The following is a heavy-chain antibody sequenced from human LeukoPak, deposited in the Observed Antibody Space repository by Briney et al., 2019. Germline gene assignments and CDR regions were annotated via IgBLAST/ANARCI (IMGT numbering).Heavy chain of an antibody. Sequence: PSQTLSLTCTVSGGSISSGSYYWSWIRQPAGKGLEWIGRIYTSGSTNYNPSLKSRVTISVDTSKNQFSLKLSSVTAADTAVYYCARLTTVTTYYFDYWGQGTLLTVSS. CDR1: GGSISSGSYY. D-gene: IGHD4-17*01. CDR3: ARLTTVTTYYFDY. J-gene: IGHJ4*02. V-gene: IGHV4-61*02. CDR2: IYTSGST.